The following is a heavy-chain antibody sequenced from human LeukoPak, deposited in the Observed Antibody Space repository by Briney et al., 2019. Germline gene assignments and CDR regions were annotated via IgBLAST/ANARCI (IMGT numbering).Heavy chain of an antibody. CDR2: INPSGGST. V-gene: IGHV1-46*01. CDR1: GYTFTSFY. Sequence: ASVKVSCKASGYTFTSFYMHWVRQAPGQGLEWIGIINPSGGSTSYAQKFQGRVTMTRDMSTSTVYMELSSLRSEDTAVYYCARVAYDYVWGSYRSPFYYFDYWGQGTLATVSS. CDR3: ARVAYDYVWGSYRSPFYYFDY. D-gene: IGHD3-16*02. J-gene: IGHJ4*02.